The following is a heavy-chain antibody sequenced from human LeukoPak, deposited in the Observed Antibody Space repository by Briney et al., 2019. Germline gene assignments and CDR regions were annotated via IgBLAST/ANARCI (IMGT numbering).Heavy chain of an antibody. CDR1: GFTFSNAW. V-gene: IGHV3-15*01. J-gene: IGHJ5*02. CDR2: IKSKTDGGTT. CDR3: TTDPNYYGWNWFDP. Sequence: RGSLRLSCAASGFTFSNAWMSWVRQAPGKGLEWVGRIKSKTDGGTTDYAAPVKGRFTISRDDSKNTLYLQMNSLKTEDTAVYYCTTDPNYYGWNWFDPWGQGTLVTVSS. D-gene: IGHD3-10*01.